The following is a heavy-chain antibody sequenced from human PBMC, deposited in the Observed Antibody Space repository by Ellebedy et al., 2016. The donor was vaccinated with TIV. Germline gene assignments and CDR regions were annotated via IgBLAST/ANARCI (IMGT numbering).Heavy chain of an antibody. J-gene: IGHJ2*01. CDR2: IYKSGST. V-gene: IGHV4-59*08. CDR3: ARRPGWYFDL. Sequence: SETLSLXCTISGGSFGDYYWSWIRQPPGQRLEWIGYIYKSGSTDYNPSLKSRVTFSIDTSENQFSLHLSSVTAADTAVYYCARRPGWYFDLWGRGTPVTVSS. CDR1: GGSFGDYY.